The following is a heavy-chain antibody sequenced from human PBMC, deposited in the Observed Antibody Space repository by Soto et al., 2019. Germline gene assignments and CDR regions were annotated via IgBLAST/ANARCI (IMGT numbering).Heavy chain of an antibody. CDR1: GFTVSSNY. D-gene: IGHD3-10*01. Sequence: GGSLRLSCAASGFTVSSNYMSWVRQAPGKGLEWVSVIYSGGSTYYADSVKGRFTISRDNSKNTLYLQMNSLRAEDTAVYYCASRGSGSYYSRRLGYGAFDIWGQGTMVTVSS. CDR2: IYSGGST. CDR3: ASRGSGSYYSRRLGYGAFDI. J-gene: IGHJ3*02. V-gene: IGHV3-53*01.